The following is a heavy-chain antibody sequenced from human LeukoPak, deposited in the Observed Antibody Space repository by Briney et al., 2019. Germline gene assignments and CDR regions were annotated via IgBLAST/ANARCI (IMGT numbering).Heavy chain of an antibody. J-gene: IGHJ4*02. V-gene: IGHV4-34*01. CDR2: INHSGST. D-gene: IGHD2-2*02. CDR3: ARGRGYCSSTSCYRGRYYFDY. CDR1: GGSFSGYY. Sequence: SETLSLTCAVYGGSFSGYYWSWIRQPPGKGLEWIGEINHSGSTNYNPSLKSRVTISVGTSKNQFSLKLSSVTAADTAVYYCARGRGYCSSTSCYRGRYYFDYWGQGTLVTVSS.